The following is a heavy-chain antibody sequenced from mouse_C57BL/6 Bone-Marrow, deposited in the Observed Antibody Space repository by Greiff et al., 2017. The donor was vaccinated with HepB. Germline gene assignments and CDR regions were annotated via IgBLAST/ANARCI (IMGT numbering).Heavy chain of an antibody. CDR2: INPNNGGT. V-gene: IGHV1-18*01. J-gene: IGHJ3*01. CDR3: ARRQLRAPRFAY. Sequence: VQLQQSGPELVKPGASVKIPCKASGYTFTDYNMDWVKQSHGKSLEWIGDINPNNGGTIYNQKFKGKATLTVDKSSSTAYMERRSLTSEDTAVYYSARRQLRAPRFAYWGPKTLVTVSA. CDR1: GYTFTDYN. D-gene: IGHD3-2*02.